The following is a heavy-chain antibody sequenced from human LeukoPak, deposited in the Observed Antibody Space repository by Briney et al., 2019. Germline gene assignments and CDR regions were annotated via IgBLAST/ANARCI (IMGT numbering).Heavy chain of an antibody. CDR1: GGSFSGYY. J-gene: IGHJ4*02. CDR2: INHSGST. CDR3: ARHVRAKSRPFDY. V-gene: IGHV4-34*01. Sequence: SETLSLTCAVYGGSFSGYYWSWIRQPPGKGLEWIGEINHSGSTNYNPSLKSRVTISVDTSKNQFSLKLSSVTAADTAVYYCARHVRAKSRPFDYWGQGTLVTVSS.